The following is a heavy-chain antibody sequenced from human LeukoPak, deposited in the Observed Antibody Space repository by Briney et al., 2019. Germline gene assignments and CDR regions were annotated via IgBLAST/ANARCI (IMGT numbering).Heavy chain of an antibody. CDR1: GFTFSIHA. V-gene: IGHV3-30-3*01. J-gene: IGHJ5*02. CDR3: ARDRSSGTSLPSAPFDP. Sequence: PGGSVRLSCAASGFTFSIHAIHWVRQAPGKGLERVAVISYDGSNKYYADSVKGRFTISRDNSNNTLYLQMNSLRAEDTAVYYCARDRSSGTSLPSAPFDPWGQGTLVTVSS. D-gene: IGHD3-10*01. CDR2: ISYDGSNK.